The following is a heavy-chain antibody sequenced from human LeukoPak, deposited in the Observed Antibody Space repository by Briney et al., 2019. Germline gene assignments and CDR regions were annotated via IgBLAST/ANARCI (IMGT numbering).Heavy chain of an antibody. CDR1: GYSFTSYW. D-gene: IGHD3-22*01. CDR3: ARRMDYYDSSGYYPFDY. Sequence: GESLKISCKGYGYSFTSYWIGWVRQMPGKGLEWMGIIYPGDSDTRYSPSFQGQVTISVDKSISTAYLQRSSLNASDTAMYYCARRMDYYDSSGYYPFDYWGQGTLVTVSS. J-gene: IGHJ4*02. V-gene: IGHV5-51*01. CDR2: IYPGDSDT.